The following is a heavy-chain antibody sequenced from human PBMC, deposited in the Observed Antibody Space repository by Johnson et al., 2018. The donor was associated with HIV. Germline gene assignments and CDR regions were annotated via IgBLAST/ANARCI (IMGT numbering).Heavy chain of an antibody. CDR1: GFTFSSYW. CDR2: IKQDGSEK. V-gene: IGHV3-7*03. D-gene: IGHD2-15*01. J-gene: IGHJ3*02. CDR3: ARDHLRRSHAFDI. Sequence: VQLVESGGGVVRPGGSLRLSCAASGFTFSSYWMSWVRQAPGKGLEWVANIKQDGSEKYYVDSVKGRFTISRDNAKNSLYLQMNSLRAEDTAVYYCARDHLRRSHAFDIWGQGTMVTVSS.